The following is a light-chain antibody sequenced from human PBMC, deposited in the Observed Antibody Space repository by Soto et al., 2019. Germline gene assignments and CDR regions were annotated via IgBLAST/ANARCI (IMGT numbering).Light chain of an antibody. CDR1: QGIASA. V-gene: IGKV1-13*02. Sequence: AIQLTQSPSSLSASVGDRVTITCRASQGIASALAWYQQRPGKTPKLLIFDASTLESGVPSRFSGSGSGTAFTLTISTLQPEDFAAYYCQQFNTDPWTFGQGTKVEIK. CDR2: DAS. CDR3: QQFNTDPWT. J-gene: IGKJ1*01.